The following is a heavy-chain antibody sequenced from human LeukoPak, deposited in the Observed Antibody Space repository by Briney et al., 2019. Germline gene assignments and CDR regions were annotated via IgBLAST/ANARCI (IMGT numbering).Heavy chain of an antibody. J-gene: IGHJ3*01. CDR2: INPKSGAT. CDR3: ARDYSDGHNRRDAFDL. V-gene: IGHV1-2*02. CDR1: GYSFSDFH. D-gene: IGHD5-18*01. Sequence: VSVRVSCKASGYSFSDFHIHWVRQAPGQGLEWMGWINPKSGATTYAERFRGRVTMTRDTSLNTVYLELASLYSDDTAVFYCARDYSDGHNRRDAFDLWGQGTTLIVSS.